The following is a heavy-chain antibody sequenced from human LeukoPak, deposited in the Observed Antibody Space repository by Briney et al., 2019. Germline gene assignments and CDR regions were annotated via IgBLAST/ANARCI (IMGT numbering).Heavy chain of an antibody. D-gene: IGHD6-19*01. CDR3: ARASPQRRTDTSGWYPNWFDP. Sequence: SETLSLTCAVYGGSFSGYYWSRIRQPPGKGLEWLGEINHSGSTNYNPSLKSRVTISVDTSKNQFSLKLRFVTAADTAVYYCARASPQRRTDTSGWYPNWFDPWGQGTLVTVSS. V-gene: IGHV4-34*01. CDR2: INHSGST. J-gene: IGHJ5*02. CDR1: GGSFSGYY.